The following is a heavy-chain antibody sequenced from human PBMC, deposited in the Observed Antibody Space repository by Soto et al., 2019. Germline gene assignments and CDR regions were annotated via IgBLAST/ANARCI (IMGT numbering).Heavy chain of an antibody. CDR2: IYHSGST. V-gene: IGHV4-30-2*01. J-gene: IGHJ5*02. CDR3: ARDQLEGNWFDP. D-gene: IGHD1-1*01. Sequence: QLQLQESGSGLVRPSQTLSLTCAVSGGSISSGGYSWNWIRQPPGKGLEWIGYIYHSGSTLYIPSLQSRVTISVDKSKNQFSLKLSSVPAADTAVYYCARDQLEGNWFDPWGQGTLVTVSS. CDR1: GGSISSGGYS.